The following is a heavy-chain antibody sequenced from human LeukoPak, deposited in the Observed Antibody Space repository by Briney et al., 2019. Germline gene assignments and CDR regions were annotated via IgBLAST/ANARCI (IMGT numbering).Heavy chain of an antibody. V-gene: IGHV3-30-3*01. CDR3: ARDLGLLSRKSWNAFDI. J-gene: IGHJ3*02. Sequence: GGSLRLSCAASGFTFSSYAMHWVRQAPGKGLEWVAVISYDGSNKYYADSVKGRLTISRDNSKNTLYLQMNSLRAEDTAVYYCARDLGLLSRKSWNAFDIWGQGTMVTVSS. D-gene: IGHD2-15*01. CDR2: ISYDGSNK. CDR1: GFTFSSYA.